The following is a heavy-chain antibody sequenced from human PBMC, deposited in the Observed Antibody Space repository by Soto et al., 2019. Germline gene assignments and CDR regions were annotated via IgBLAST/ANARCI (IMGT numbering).Heavy chain of an antibody. V-gene: IGHV3-11*01. Sequence: GGSLRLSCAASGFTFSDYYMSWIRQAPGKGLEWVSYISSSGSTIYYADSVKGRFTISRDNAKNSLYLQMNSLRAEDTAVYYCARDILPPRPYDILTGYYDYWGQGTLVTVSS. CDR3: ARDILPPRPYDILTGYYDY. CDR2: ISSSGSTI. CDR1: GFTFSDYY. J-gene: IGHJ4*02. D-gene: IGHD3-9*01.